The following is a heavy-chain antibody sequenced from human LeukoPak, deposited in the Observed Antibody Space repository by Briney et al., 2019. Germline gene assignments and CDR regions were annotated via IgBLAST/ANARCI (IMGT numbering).Heavy chain of an antibody. J-gene: IGHJ4*02. Sequence: GGSLRLSCAASGFTFSSYAMHWVRQAPGKGLGWVAVISYDGSNKYYADSVKGRFTISRDNSKNTLYLQMNSLGAEDTAVYYCAKDPSTVPPVSDYWGQGTLVTVSS. D-gene: IGHD4-17*01. V-gene: IGHV3-30-3*01. CDR1: GFTFSSYA. CDR2: ISYDGSNK. CDR3: AKDPSTVPPVSDY.